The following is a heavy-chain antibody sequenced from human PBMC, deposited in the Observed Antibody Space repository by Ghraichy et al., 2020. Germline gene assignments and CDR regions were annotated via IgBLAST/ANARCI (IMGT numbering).Heavy chain of an antibody. Sequence: GGSLRLSCAASGFTFSDYYMSWIRQAPGKGLEWVSYISSSGSTIYYADSVKGRFTISRDNAKNSLYLQMNSLRAEDTAVYYCAREVTIFGYYYYMDVWGKGTTVTVSS. CDR3: AREVTIFGYYYYMDV. CDR1: GFTFSDYY. V-gene: IGHV3-11*01. CDR2: ISSSGSTI. J-gene: IGHJ6*03. D-gene: IGHD3-3*01.